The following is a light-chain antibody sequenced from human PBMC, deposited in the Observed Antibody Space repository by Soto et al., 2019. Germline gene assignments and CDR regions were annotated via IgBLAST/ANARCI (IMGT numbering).Light chain of an antibody. Sequence: IHMTQSPSSLSASVGARITVTCRASQRITTYVNWYQLKPGEAPKLLISTSGTLQRGVPSRFSGSGSGTDFTLTITRLQPADFATYFCQQTYSTPYTFGQGTKLEIK. J-gene: IGKJ2*01. V-gene: IGKV1-39*01. CDR2: TSG. CDR1: QRITTY. CDR3: QQTYSTPYT.